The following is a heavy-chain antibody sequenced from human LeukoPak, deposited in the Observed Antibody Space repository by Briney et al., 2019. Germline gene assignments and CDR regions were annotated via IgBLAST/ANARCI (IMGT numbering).Heavy chain of an antibody. D-gene: IGHD6-13*01. CDR2: ISYDGSNK. J-gene: IGHJ4*02. V-gene: IGHV3-30*18. CDR1: GFTFSSYG. CDR3: AKDRVIAAALALGY. Sequence: TGRSLRLSCAASGFTFSSYGMHWVRQAPGKGLEWVAVISYDGSNKYYADSVKGRFTISRDNSKNTLYLQMNSLRAEHTAVYYCAKDRVIAAALALGYWGQGTLVTVSS.